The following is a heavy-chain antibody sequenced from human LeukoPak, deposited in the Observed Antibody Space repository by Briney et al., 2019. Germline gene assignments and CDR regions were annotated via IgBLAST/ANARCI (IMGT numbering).Heavy chain of an antibody. Sequence: SETLSLTCSVSGDSISSSSYYWTWIRQPPGKGLEWIGSIYYSGNTLYNPSLKSRVTISVDTSKNQFSLRLSSVTAADTAVYYCARDPGDYGDSPSHFDYWGQGTLVTVSS. D-gene: IGHD4-17*01. V-gene: IGHV4-39*02. CDR3: ARDPGDYGDSPSHFDY. CDR1: GDSISSSSYY. J-gene: IGHJ4*02. CDR2: IYYSGNT.